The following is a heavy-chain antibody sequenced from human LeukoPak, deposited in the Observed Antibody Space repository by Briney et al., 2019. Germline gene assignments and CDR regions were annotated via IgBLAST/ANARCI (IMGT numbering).Heavy chain of an antibody. V-gene: IGHV1-2*02. D-gene: IGHD2-15*01. CDR2: INPNSGDT. CDR1: GYTFTGYY. J-gene: IGHJ4*02. CDR3: ARGPSPVVVVAAEGTPIDY. Sequence: ASVKVSCKASGYTFTGYYMHWVRQAPGQGLEWMGWINPNSGDTNYAQKFHGRVAMTRDTSISTAYVELKRLRSDDTAVYYCARGPSPVVVVAAEGTPIDYCGQGTLVTVSS.